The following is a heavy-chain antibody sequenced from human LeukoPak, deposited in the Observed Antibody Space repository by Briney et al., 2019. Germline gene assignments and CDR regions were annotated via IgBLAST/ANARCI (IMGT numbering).Heavy chain of an antibody. CDR1: GFTFSSYA. J-gene: IGHJ4*02. D-gene: IGHD2-21*02. CDR3: AKTVVVTAIPYYFDY. Sequence: GGSLRLPCAASGFTFSSYAMSWVRQAPGKGLEWVSAISGSGGSTYYADSVKGRFTISRDNSKNTLYLQMNSLRAEDTAVYYCAKTVVVTAIPYYFDYWGQGTLVTVSS. CDR2: ISGSGGST. V-gene: IGHV3-23*01.